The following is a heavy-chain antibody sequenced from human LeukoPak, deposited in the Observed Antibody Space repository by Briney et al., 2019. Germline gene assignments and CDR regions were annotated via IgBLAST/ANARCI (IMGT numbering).Heavy chain of an antibody. CDR1: GFTFSSYA. D-gene: IGHD6-13*01. V-gene: IGHV3-23*01. J-gene: IGHJ4*02. CDR2: ISGSGGST. Sequence: GGSLRLSCAASGFTFSSYALSWVRQAPGKGLEWVSAISGSGGSTYYADSVKGRFTISRDNSKNTLYLQANSLRAEDTAVYYCAKDNKGIAAADDYWGQGTLVTVSS. CDR3: AKDNKGIAAADDY.